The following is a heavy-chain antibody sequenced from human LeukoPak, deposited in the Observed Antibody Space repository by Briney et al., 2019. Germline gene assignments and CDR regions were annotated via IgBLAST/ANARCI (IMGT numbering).Heavy chain of an antibody. CDR2: IYNRGST. Sequence: SETLSLTCTVSGGSISSSSYYWGWIRQPPGKGLEWIGTIYNRGSTYYNPSLKSRVTISVDTSKKQFSLKLSSVTAADTAVYYCARHEAAYCGGDCYLRAFDIWGQGTMVTASS. D-gene: IGHD2-21*02. CDR1: GGSISSSSYY. J-gene: IGHJ3*02. CDR3: ARHEAAYCGGDCYLRAFDI. V-gene: IGHV4-39*01.